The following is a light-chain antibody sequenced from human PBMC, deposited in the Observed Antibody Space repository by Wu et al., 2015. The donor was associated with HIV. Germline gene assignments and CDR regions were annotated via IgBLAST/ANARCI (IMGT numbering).Light chain of an antibody. J-gene: IGKJ5*01. V-gene: IGKV3-11*01. CDR3: QHRYNWPIT. Sequence: EIVLTQSPATLSLSPGERATLSCRTSQNVNNYLAWYQQKPGQAPRLLIYNAYARATGIPARFSGSGSGTDFTLTISSLEPEDFGVYYCQHRYNWPITFGPGTRLETK. CDR2: NAY. CDR1: QNVNNY.